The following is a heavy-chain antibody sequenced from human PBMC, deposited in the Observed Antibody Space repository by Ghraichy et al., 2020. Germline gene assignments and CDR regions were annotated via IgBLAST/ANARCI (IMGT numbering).Heavy chain of an antibody. V-gene: IGHV4-34*01. CDR3: ARDPKRQGDY. CDR1: GGTFSGYY. CDR2: INHSGST. Sequence: LETLSLTCAVYGGTFSGYYWSWIRQPPGKGLEWIGEINHSGSTNYNPSLKSRVTISVDTSKNQFSLKLSSVTAADTAVYYCARDPKRQGDYWGQGTLVTVSS. J-gene: IGHJ4*02. D-gene: IGHD1-1*01.